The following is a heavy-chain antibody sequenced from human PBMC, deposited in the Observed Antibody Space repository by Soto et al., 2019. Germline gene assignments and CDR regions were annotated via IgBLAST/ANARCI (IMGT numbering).Heavy chain of an antibody. CDR2: VSYDTAYE. CDR3: AKVSISKSSAVTFDS. Sequence: QVQLVESGGGMVQPGTSLRLSCAVSGFTFSTYDMHWVRQAPGKGLEWVAVVSYDTAYENYADSVKGRFTISRDNSKNILYLQMNSLRAEDTAVYYCAKVSISKSSAVTFDSWGRVTLVTVSS. CDR1: GFTFSTYD. D-gene: IGHD2-15*01. V-gene: IGHV3-30*18. J-gene: IGHJ4*02.